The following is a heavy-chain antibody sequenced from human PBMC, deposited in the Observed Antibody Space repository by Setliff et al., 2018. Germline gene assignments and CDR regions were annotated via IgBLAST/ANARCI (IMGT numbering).Heavy chain of an antibody. Sequence: ASVKVSCTASGYSFTGYYMHWVRQAPGQGLEWMGIINTGGGSASYAQNFQGRVTMTSDTSTRTVYMEVNILRSDDTAMYYCARGGMAAAGRKGVFEHWGQGTLVTV. J-gene: IGHJ4*02. D-gene: IGHD6-13*01. CDR2: INTGGGSA. V-gene: IGHV1-46*01. CDR3: ARGGMAAAGRKGVFEH. CDR1: GYSFTGYY.